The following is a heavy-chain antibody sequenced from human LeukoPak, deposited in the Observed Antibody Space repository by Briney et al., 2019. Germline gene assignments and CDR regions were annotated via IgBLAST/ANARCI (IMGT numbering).Heavy chain of an antibody. CDR1: GGSISSGGYY. D-gene: IGHD5-18*01. V-gene: IGHV4-61*08. CDR3: ARRVVDTAIGFDY. CDR2: IYYSGST. J-gene: IGHJ4*02. Sequence: PSETLSLTCTVSGGSISSGGYYWSWIRQPPGKGLEWIGYIYYSGSTNYNPSLKSRVTISVDTSKNQFSLKLSSVTAADTAVYYCARRVVDTAIGFDYWGQGTLVTVSS.